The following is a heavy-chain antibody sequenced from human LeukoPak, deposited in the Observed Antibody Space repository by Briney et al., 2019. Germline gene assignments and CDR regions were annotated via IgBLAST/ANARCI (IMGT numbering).Heavy chain of an antibody. CDR3: TKDRANWAIDD. CDR1: GFTFTDHP. Sequence: GGSLRLSCVASGFTFTDHPMNWVRQAPGKGLEWISYIGGDGIAFYADSVKGRFTASKDDARKSMYLQMNSLRVEDTAVYYCTKDRANWAIDDWGQGTQVTVSS. V-gene: IGHV3-69-1*01. CDR2: IGGDGIA. J-gene: IGHJ4*02. D-gene: IGHD3-16*01.